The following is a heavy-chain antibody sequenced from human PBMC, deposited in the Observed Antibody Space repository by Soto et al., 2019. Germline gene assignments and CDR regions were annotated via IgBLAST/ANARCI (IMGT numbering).Heavy chain of an antibody. J-gene: IGHJ4*02. V-gene: IGHV4-39*07. D-gene: IGHD4-17*01. CDR3: ASLLRDYESCYFDY. Sequence: PSETLSLTCTVSGGSISSSGYYWGWIRQPPGKGLEWIGSIYYSGSTYYNPSLKSRVTISVDTSKNQFSLKLSSVTAADTAVYYCASLLRDYESCYFDYWGQGTLVTVSS. CDR1: GGSISSSGYY. CDR2: IYYSGST.